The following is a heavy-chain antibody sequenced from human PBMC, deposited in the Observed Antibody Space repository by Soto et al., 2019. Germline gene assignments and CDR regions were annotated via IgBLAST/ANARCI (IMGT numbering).Heavy chain of an antibody. Sequence: PGGSLRLSCAASGFTFSSYAMSWVRQAPGKGLEWVSAISGSGGSTYYADSVKGRFTISRNNSKNTLYLQMNSLRAEDTAVYYCAKDQITYYYDSSGPGYWGQGTLVTVSS. CDR2: ISGSGGST. CDR3: AKDQITYYYDSSGPGY. CDR1: GFTFSSYA. J-gene: IGHJ4*02. V-gene: IGHV3-23*01. D-gene: IGHD3-22*01.